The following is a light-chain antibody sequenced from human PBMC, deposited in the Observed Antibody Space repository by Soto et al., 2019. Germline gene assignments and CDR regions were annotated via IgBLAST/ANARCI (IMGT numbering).Light chain of an antibody. V-gene: IGKV3-20*01. CDR3: HQCGRSPS. Sequence: ESVLTQAPGTLSLSRGESATLPCRAGQSVSSSYLAWDQQEPGQAPRLRIYETSSRPTGIPDRFSGSGSGTDSTLAISRPEPEHFAVYYCHQCGRSPSFGQGTKVDLK. J-gene: IGKJ1*01. CDR2: ETS. CDR1: QSVSSSY.